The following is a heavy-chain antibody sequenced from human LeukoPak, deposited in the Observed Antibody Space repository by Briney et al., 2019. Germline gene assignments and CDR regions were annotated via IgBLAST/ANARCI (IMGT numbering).Heavy chain of an antibody. Sequence: SETLSLTCTVSGGSISSYYWSWIRQPPGKGLEWIGYIYYSGSTYYNPSLKSRVTISVDTSKNQFSLKLSSVTAADTAVYYCARRGIVVVNKDAFDIWGQGTMVTVSS. CDR3: ARRGIVVVNKDAFDI. CDR2: IYYSGST. V-gene: IGHV4-59*08. J-gene: IGHJ3*02. D-gene: IGHD3-22*01. CDR1: GGSISSYY.